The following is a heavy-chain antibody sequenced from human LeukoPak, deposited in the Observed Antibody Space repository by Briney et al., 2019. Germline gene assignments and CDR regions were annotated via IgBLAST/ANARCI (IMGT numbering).Heavy chain of an antibody. J-gene: IGHJ4*02. CDR3: ARYIAAAGTIDY. D-gene: IGHD6-13*01. CDR1: GYTFTSYG. V-gene: IGHV1-2*02. CDR2: INPNSGGT. Sequence: ASVKVSCKASGYTFTSYGISWVRQAPGQGLEWMGWINPNSGGTNYAQKFQGRVTMTRDTSISTAYMELSRLRSDDTAVYYCARYIAAAGTIDYWGQGTLVTVSS.